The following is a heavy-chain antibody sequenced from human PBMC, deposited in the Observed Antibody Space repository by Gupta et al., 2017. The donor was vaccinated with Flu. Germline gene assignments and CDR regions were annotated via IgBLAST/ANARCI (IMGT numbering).Heavy chain of an antibody. V-gene: IGHV3-23*01. CDR3: AKVGGGDYAYYFDY. D-gene: IGHD2-21*02. CDR2: ISGSGGST. Sequence: EVQLLESGGGLVQPGWSLRLSCAASGFTFSSYALRWVSQAPGKGLEWVSAISGSGGSTYYADSVKGRFTISRDNSKNTLYLQMNSLRAEDTAVYYCAKVGGGDYAYYFDYWGQGTLVTVSS. J-gene: IGHJ4*02. CDR1: GFTFSSYA.